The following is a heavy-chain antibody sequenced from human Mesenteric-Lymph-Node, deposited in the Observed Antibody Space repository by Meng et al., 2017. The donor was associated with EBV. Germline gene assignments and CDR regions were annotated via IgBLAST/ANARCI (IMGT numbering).Heavy chain of an antibody. J-gene: IGHJ4*02. CDR2: ISGSGGTT. D-gene: IGHD4-11*01. Sequence: EVRLLESGGGLVQLGGSLRLSCAASGFAFSSYGMSWVRQAPGKGLEWVSGISGSGGTTYYADSVKGRFTVSRDNPGNTLSLQMNNLRVEDTAVYYCANVPYSYWGQGTLVTVSS. CDR1: GFAFSSYG. V-gene: IGHV3-23*01. CDR3: ANVPYSY.